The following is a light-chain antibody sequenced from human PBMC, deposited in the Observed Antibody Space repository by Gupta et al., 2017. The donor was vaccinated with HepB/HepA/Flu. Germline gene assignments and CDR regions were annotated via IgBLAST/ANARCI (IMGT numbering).Light chain of an antibody. CDR3: QQRNIWPLT. CDR1: QSVSSY. Sequence: EIVLTQSPATLSLSPGERATLSCRASQSVSSYLAWYQQKPGQAPRLLIYDASNRAAGIPARFSGSGYGTEFTLTISSREPEDFAVYYCQQRNIWPLTFGGGTKVDIK. J-gene: IGKJ4*01. CDR2: DAS. V-gene: IGKV3-11*01.